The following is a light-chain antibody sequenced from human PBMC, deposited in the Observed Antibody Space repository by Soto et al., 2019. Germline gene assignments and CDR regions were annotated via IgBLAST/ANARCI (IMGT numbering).Light chain of an antibody. Sequence: QSVLTQPASVSGSPGQSITISCTGTSSDLDGYNYVSWYQQHPGKAPKLMIYEVTRRPSGVPDRFSGSKSGNTASLNVSGLQAEDEADYYCCSYADNTDYVFGTGAKLTVL. CDR1: SSDLDGYNY. J-gene: IGLJ1*01. CDR2: EVT. V-gene: IGLV2-8*01. CDR3: CSYADNTDYV.